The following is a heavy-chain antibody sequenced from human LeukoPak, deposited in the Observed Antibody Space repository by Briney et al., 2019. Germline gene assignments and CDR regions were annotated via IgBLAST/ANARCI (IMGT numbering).Heavy chain of an antibody. D-gene: IGHD3-22*01. J-gene: IGHJ4*02. V-gene: IGHV4-39*01. CDR3: ARRKSQYSSGYYYEPYYFDY. Sequence: SGTLSLICTVSGGSISTGSYYWGWIRQPPGKGLEWIGSIYYSGSTYYNPSLKSRVTISVDTSKNQFSLKLSSVTAADTAVYYCARRKSQYSSGYYYEPYYFDYWGQGTLVTVSS. CDR1: GGSISTGSYY. CDR2: IYYSGST.